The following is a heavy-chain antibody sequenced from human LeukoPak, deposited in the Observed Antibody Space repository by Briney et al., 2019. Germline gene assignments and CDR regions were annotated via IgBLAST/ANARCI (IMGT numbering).Heavy chain of an antibody. V-gene: IGHV3-74*03. CDR2: TNTDGTST. CDR1: GLTFTSYW. Sequence: GGSLRLSCAASGLTFTSYWMHWVRQAPGKGLEWLSRTNTDGTSTAFADSVKGRFTVSRDNAKNTVYLQMNSLRAEDTAVYYCARDSYKNIDYWGQGLLVTVSS. D-gene: IGHD1-1*01. J-gene: IGHJ4*02. CDR3: ARDSYKNIDY.